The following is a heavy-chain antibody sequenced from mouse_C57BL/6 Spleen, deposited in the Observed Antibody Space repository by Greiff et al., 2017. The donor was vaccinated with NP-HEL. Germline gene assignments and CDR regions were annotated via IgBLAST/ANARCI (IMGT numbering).Heavy chain of an antibody. V-gene: IGHV5-6*01. D-gene: IGHD1-1*01. CDR2: ISSGGSYT. Sequence: EVKLVESGGDLVKPGGSLKLSCAASGFTFSSYGMSWVRQTPDKRLEWVATISSGGSYTYYPDSVKGRFTISRDNAKNTLYLQMSSLKSEDTAMYYCARHENYYGSPQGFAYWGQGTLVTVSA. CDR1: GFTFSSYG. CDR3: ARHENYYGSPQGFAY. J-gene: IGHJ3*01.